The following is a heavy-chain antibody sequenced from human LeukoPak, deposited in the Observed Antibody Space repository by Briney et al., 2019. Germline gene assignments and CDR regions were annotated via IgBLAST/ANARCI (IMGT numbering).Heavy chain of an antibody. CDR3: VRDLMGSGSTTAYLHH. Sequence: PGGSLRLSCAASGFTLSDYSMNWVRQAPGKGLEWVSSISRSSRHVYYAGSVKGRFTISRDNAKNSLYLQMNSLRAEDMAVYFCVRDLMGSGSTTAYLHHWGQGTLVTVSS. CDR2: ISRSSRHV. J-gene: IGHJ1*01. CDR1: GFTLSDYS. D-gene: IGHD1-1*01. V-gene: IGHV3-21*01.